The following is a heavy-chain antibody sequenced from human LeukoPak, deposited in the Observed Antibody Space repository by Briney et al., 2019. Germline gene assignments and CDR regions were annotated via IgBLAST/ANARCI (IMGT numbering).Heavy chain of an antibody. CDR2: IYYSGVV. Sequence: PSETLSLTCTVSGDSVSGFYWSWIRQPPGKGLEWIGYIYYSGVVNYNPSLKSRVAISVDTSRNQFSLRLSPVTAADTAVYYCARHGSSLSPHFDYWGQGTLVTVSS. CDR3: ARHGSSLSPHFDY. V-gene: IGHV4-59*08. J-gene: IGHJ4*02. CDR1: GDSVSGFY. D-gene: IGHD6-6*01.